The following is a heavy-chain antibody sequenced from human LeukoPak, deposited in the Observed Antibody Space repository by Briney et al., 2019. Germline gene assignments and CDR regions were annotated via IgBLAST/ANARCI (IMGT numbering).Heavy chain of an antibody. D-gene: IGHD1-26*01. CDR3: ARGRSYYGAFDI. Sequence: GGSLRLSCAASGFTFSSYSMNWVRQAPGKGLEWVSSISSSSSYIYYADSVKGRFTISRDNAKNSLYLQMNSLRAEDTAVYYCARGRSYYGAFDIWGQGTMVTVSS. J-gene: IGHJ3*02. CDR2: ISSSSSYI. CDR1: GFTFSSYS. V-gene: IGHV3-21*01.